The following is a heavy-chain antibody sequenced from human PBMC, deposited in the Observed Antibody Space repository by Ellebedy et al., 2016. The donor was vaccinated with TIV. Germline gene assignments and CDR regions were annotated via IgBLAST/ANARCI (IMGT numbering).Heavy chain of an antibody. J-gene: IGHJ4*02. Sequence: PGGSLRLSCAASGLTFRRYALSWVRQAPGKGLEWVPGVSGSGGRTYYADSVKGRFTISRDNAKNSLYLQMNSLRAEDTAVYYCAREAISYATSGYYFEYWGQGTLVTVSS. CDR2: VSGSGGRT. V-gene: IGHV3-23*01. D-gene: IGHD3-22*01. CDR1: GLTFRRYA. CDR3: AREAISYATSGYYFEY.